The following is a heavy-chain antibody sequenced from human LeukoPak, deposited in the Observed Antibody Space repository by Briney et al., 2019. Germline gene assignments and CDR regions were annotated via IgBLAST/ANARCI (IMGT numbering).Heavy chain of an antibody. CDR2: FDPEHGEI. J-gene: IGHJ3*02. CDR3: ATDVIGLIKIVRRPFDI. Sequence: ASVQVSCKLSEHTLSDLSMHWVRQAPGRGLEWMGGFDPEHGEIVYAQKFQGRITLTEDTSTDTAYMNLSSLTSDDTAVYYCATDVIGLIKIVRRPFDIWGPGTMLTVSS. CDR1: EHTLSDLS. V-gene: IGHV1-24*01. D-gene: IGHD3-10*01.